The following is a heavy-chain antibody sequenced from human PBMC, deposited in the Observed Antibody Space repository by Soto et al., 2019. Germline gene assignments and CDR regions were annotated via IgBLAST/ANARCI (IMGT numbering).Heavy chain of an antibody. CDR3: AREAYDSSGSPYSHSNDY. V-gene: IGHV3-30-3*01. Sequence: GGSLRLSCAASGFTFSSYAMHWVRQAPGKGLEWVAVISYDGSNKYYADSVKGRFTISRDNSKNTLYLQMNSLRAEDTAVYYCAREAYDSSGSPYSHSNDYWGQGTLVTVSS. CDR2: ISYDGSNK. D-gene: IGHD3-22*01. CDR1: GFTFSSYA. J-gene: IGHJ4*02.